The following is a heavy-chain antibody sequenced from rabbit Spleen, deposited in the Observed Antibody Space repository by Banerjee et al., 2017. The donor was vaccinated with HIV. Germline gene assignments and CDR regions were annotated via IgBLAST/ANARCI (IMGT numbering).Heavy chain of an antibody. J-gene: IGHJ6*01. V-gene: IGHV1S45*01. CDR3: ARDTSSSFSSYGMDL. D-gene: IGHD1-1*01. Sequence: QEQLKETGGGLVQPGGSLTLSCTASGVSFSGSSYMCWVCQAPGKGLEWIACIETDSSGFTYFATWAIGRFTISKTSSTTVTLQVTSLTAADTATYFCARDTSSSFSSYGMDLWGQGTLVTVS. CDR2: IETDSSGFT. CDR1: GVSFSGSSY.